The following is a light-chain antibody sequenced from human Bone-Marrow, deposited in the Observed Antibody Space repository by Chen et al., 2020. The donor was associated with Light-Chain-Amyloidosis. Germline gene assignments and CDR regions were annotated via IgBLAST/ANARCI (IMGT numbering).Light chain of an antibody. CDR2: DAS. V-gene: IGKV1D-13*01. CDR1: QDIGRG. CDR3: QQFNDYPAT. Sequence: IHLTQSPSSLSASVGDRVTMSCRASQDIGRGLAWYQQKPGKPPKLLIFDASSLETGVPSRFTGIASGTDFTLTIAGLQPEDFATYYCQQFNDYPATFGPGTKV. J-gene: IGKJ3*01.